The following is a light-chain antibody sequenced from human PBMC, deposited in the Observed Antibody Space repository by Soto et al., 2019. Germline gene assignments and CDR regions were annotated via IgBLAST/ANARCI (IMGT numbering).Light chain of an antibody. CDR2: GLS. CDR1: QSVSSTY. CDR3: QQYGRSPWK. Sequence: ELVLTQSPGTLPLSPGERATLSCRASQSVSSTYLAWYQQKPGQAPRLLLHGLSSRATGIPDRFSASGSGAKVSLTVRSLEAGVFAVYYCQQYGRSPWKVGQGTKVDSK. J-gene: IGKJ1*01. V-gene: IGKV3-20*01.